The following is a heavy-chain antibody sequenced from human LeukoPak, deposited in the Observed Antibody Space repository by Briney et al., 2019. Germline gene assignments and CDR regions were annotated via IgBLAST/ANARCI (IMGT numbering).Heavy chain of an antibody. V-gene: IGHV3-74*01. CDR1: GFTFSSYW. CDR2: INSDGSST. Sequence: GGSLRLSCAASGFTFSSYWMHWVRQAPGKGLVWVSRINSDGSSTSYADSVKGRFTISRDNAKNTLYLQMNSLRAEDTAVYYCARATSYYDFWSGYYPNYYYYMDVWGKGTTVTVSS. J-gene: IGHJ6*03. D-gene: IGHD3-3*01. CDR3: ARATSYYDFWSGYYPNYYYYMDV.